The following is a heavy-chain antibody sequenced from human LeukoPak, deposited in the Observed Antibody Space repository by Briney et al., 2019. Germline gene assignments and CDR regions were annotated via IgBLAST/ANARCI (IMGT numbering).Heavy chain of an antibody. CDR1: GVSISSSY. J-gene: IGHJ4*02. CDR2: IYYSGDS. Sequence: PSDTLSLTCTVSGVSISSSYWSWVRQPPGKGLEWVGYIYYSGDSNYNPSLKSRATISVDTSKSRFSLKVSSVTAADTAIYYCARHTYARPFDSWGQGTPVTVSS. V-gene: IGHV4-59*08. D-gene: IGHD6-6*01. CDR3: ARHTYARPFDS.